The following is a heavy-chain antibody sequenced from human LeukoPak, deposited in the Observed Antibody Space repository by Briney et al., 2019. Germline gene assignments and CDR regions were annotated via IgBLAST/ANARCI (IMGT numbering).Heavy chain of an antibody. CDR3: ARDTNWFDP. CDR1: GFTFSSYA. Sequence: PGRSLRLSCAASGFTFSSYAMHWVRQAPGKGLEWVAVISYDGSNKYYADSVKGRFTISRDNSKNTLYPQMNSLRAEDTAVYYCARDTNWFDPWGQGTLVTVSS. CDR2: ISYDGSNK. J-gene: IGHJ5*02. V-gene: IGHV3-30-3*01.